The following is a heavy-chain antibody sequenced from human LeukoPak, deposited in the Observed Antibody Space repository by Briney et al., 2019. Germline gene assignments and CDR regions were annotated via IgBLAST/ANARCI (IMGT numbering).Heavy chain of an antibody. V-gene: IGHV4-59*01. D-gene: IGHD3-3*01. J-gene: IGHJ6*03. CDR3: ARGPDFGGYYYYMDV. CDR2: IYYSGST. Sequence: PSETLSLTCTDSGGSISSYYWSWIRQPPGKGLEWIGYIYYSGSTNYNPSLKSRVTISVDTSKNQFSLKLSSVTAADTAVYYCARGPDFGGYYYYMDVWGKGTTVTVSS. CDR1: GGSISSYY.